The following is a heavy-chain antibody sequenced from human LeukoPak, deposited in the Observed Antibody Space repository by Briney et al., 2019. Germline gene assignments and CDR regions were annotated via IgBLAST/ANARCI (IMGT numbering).Heavy chain of an antibody. J-gene: IGHJ4*02. CDR1: GYSFTSYW. CDR3: ARRLDYGDYRGDYFDY. CDR2: IYPGDSDT. D-gene: IGHD4-17*01. Sequence: GASLQISCKGSGYSFTSYWIGWVRQMPGKGLEWMGIIYPGDSDTRYSPSFQGQVTISADKSISTAYLQWSSLKASDTAMYYCARRLDYGDYRGDYFDYWGQGTLVTISS. V-gene: IGHV5-51*01.